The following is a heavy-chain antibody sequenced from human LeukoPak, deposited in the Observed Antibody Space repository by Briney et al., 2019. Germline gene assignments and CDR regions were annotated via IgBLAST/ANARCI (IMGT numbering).Heavy chain of an antibody. D-gene: IGHD3-16*01. CDR2: ISYDGSNK. Sequence: HSGGSLRLSCAASGFTFSSYVIHWIRQAPGKGLEWVAVISYDGSNKFYADSVKGRFTISRDNSKNTLYLQLNSLRAEDTAVYYCARDWGESRREGLFDCWGQGTLVTVSS. V-gene: IGHV3-30-3*01. CDR1: GFTFSSYV. J-gene: IGHJ4*02. CDR3: ARDWGESRREGLFDC.